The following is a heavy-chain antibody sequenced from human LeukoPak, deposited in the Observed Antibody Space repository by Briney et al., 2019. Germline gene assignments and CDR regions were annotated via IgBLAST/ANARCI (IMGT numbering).Heavy chain of an antibody. CDR3: ARHLHSSGYYVY. Sequence: GGSLRLSCAASGFIFSTYGMNWVRQAPGKGLEWVSSISSSGDYIYYTDSVKGRFTISRDNSKNTLYLQMNSLRAEDTAVYYCARHLHSSGYYVYWGQGTLVTVSS. J-gene: IGHJ4*02. V-gene: IGHV3-21*04. CDR1: GFIFSTYG. CDR2: ISSSGDYI. D-gene: IGHD3-22*01.